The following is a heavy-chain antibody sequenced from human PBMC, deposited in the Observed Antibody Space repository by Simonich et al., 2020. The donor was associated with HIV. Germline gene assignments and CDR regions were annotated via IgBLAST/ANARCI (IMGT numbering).Heavy chain of an antibody. Sequence: EVQLVESGGGLVQPGRSLRLSCAASGFTFDDYAMHWVRQAPGMGREWVSGSSRNSGSKGYADSVKGRFTISRDNAKNSLYLQMNSLRAEDTALYYCAKDKGAYYGSGSPVYWGQGTLVTVSS. CDR3: AKDKGAYYGSGSPVY. CDR2: SSRNSGSK. CDR1: GFTFDDYA. D-gene: IGHD3-10*01. J-gene: IGHJ4*02. V-gene: IGHV3-9*01.